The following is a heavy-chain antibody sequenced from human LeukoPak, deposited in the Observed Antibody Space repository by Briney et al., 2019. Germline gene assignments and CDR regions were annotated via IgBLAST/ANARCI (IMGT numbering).Heavy chain of an antibody. CDR1: GGSISSGGYY. CDR3: ARDGGMRILNY. CDR2: IYYSGSA. D-gene: IGHD3-16*01. Sequence: MPSVTLSLACTVSGGSISSGGYYWSWLRQHPGKGLVWIGYIYYSGSAYYNPSLKSRVTISLDTSKNQFTLKLSSVTAADTAVYYCARDGGMRILNYWGQGTLVTVSS. V-gene: IGHV4-31*03. J-gene: IGHJ4*02.